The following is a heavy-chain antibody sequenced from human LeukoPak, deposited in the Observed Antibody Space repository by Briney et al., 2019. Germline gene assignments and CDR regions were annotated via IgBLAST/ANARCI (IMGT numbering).Heavy chain of an antibody. CDR1: GFTFSSYA. J-gene: IGHJ6*03. V-gene: IGHV3-23*01. Sequence: PGGSLRLSCAASGFTFSSYAMSWVRQAPGKGLEWVSDINGSGGSTYYADSVKGRFTISRDNFKNTLYLQMNSLRAEDTAVYYCAKDQTDCSSTSCYALFLYYYYMDVWGKGTTVTISS. CDR2: INGSGGST. CDR3: AKDQTDCSSTSCYALFLYYYYMDV. D-gene: IGHD2-2*01.